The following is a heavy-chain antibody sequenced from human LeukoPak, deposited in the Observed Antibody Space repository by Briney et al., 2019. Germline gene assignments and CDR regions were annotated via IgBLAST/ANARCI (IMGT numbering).Heavy chain of an antibody. J-gene: IGHJ4*02. CDR3: ARGGDSSSFDY. D-gene: IGHD3-22*01. CDR2: IYYSGST. CDR1: GGSISSGGYY. V-gene: IGHV4-31*03. Sequence: SETLSLTCTVSGGSISSGGYYWSWIRQHPGKGLEWIGYIYYSGSTYYNPSLKSRVTISVDTSKNQFSLKLSSATAADTAVYYCARGGDSSSFDYWGQGTLVTVSS.